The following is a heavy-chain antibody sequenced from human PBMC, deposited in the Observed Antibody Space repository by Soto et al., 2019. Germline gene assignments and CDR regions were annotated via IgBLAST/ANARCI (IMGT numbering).Heavy chain of an antibody. CDR3: AREGSGSYYRGAFAY. D-gene: IGHD3-10*01. CDR2: IYYSGST. Sequence: QVQLQESGPGLVKPSQTLSLTCTVSGGSISSGDYYWSWIRQPPGKGLEWIGYIYYSGSTYYNPSLKSRVTISVVTSKNQFSLKLSSVTAADTAVYYCAREGSGSYYRGAFAYWGQGTLVTVSS. V-gene: IGHV4-30-4*01. J-gene: IGHJ4*02. CDR1: GGSISSGDYY.